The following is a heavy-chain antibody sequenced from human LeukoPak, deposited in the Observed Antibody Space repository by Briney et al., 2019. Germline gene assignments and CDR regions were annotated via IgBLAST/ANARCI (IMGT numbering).Heavy chain of an antibody. CDR3: ARDFSDSGDYGAFDY. CDR2: IVYDGSNK. J-gene: IGHJ4*02. CDR1: GFTFSSYG. Sequence: GGSLRLSCAASGFTFSSYGMHWVRQAPGKGLEWVAVIVYDGSNKYYADSVKGRFTITRDNSKTTLYLQMNSLRAEDTAVYYCARDFSDSGDYGAFDYWGQGTLVTVSS. V-gene: IGHV3-33*05. D-gene: IGHD4-17*01.